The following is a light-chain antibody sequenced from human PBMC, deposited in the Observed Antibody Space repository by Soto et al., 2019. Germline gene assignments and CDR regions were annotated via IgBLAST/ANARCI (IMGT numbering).Light chain of an antibody. CDR3: HQYGSSPRT. CDR1: QSVSSTY. CDR2: GPS. Sequence: EILLTQSSGTLSLSPGERATLSCRASQSVSSTYLAWYQHKPGQAPRLLIYGPSSRAAGIPDRFSGSGSGTDFTLTISRLEPEDFAVYYCHQYGSSPRTFGQGTRLEIK. J-gene: IGKJ5*01. V-gene: IGKV3-20*01.